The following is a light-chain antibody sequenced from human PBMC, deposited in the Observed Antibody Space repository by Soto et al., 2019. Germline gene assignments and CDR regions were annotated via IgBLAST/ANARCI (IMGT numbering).Light chain of an antibody. Sequence: EIVMTQSPATLSVSPGERATLSCRASHSVSSNLAWYQQKPGQAPRLLIYGASTRATGIPARFSGSGSGTEFTLTISSLQSEDFAVYYCQQYNNWPPLFTFGPGTKVDI. CDR3: QQYNNWPPLFT. CDR1: HSVSSN. J-gene: IGKJ3*01. V-gene: IGKV3-15*01. CDR2: GAS.